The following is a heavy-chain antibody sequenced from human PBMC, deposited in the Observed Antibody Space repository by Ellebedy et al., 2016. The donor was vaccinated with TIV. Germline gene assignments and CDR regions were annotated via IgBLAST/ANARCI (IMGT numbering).Heavy chain of an antibody. CDR2: MRQDGNDK. Sequence: GESLKISCAASGFAFSAYWMTWVRQAPGKGLEWVANMRQDGNDKYYVDSVKGRFTISRDNAKNSLYLQMNSLRAEDTAVYYCATDGSYGDYLSPTHAFENWGQGTMVIVSS. CDR1: GFAFSAYW. J-gene: IGHJ3*02. V-gene: IGHV3-7*01. CDR3: ATDGSYGDYLSPTHAFEN. D-gene: IGHD4-17*01.